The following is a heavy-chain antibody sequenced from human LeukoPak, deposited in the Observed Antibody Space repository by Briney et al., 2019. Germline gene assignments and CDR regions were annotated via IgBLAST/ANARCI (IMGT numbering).Heavy chain of an antibody. CDR3: ARDLYYYDSSGPLGFDY. CDR2: INPNSGGT. J-gene: IGHJ4*02. D-gene: IGHD3-22*01. V-gene: IGHV1-2*06. CDR1: GYTFTRSG. Sequence: GASVKVSCKASGYTFTRSGITWVRQAPGQGLEWMGRINPNSGGTNYAQKFQGRVTMTRDTSISTAYMELSRLRSDDTAVYYCARDLYYYDSSGPLGFDYWGQGTLVTVSS.